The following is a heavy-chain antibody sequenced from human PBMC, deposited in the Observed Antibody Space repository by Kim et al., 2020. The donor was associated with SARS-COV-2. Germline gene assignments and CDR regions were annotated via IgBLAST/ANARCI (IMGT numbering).Heavy chain of an antibody. D-gene: IGHD1-26*01. J-gene: IGHJ3*02. V-gene: IGHV4-59*01. Sequence: SETLSLTCTVSGGSISSYYWSWIRQPPGKGLEWIAYIYYSGSTNYNPSLKSRVTISVDTSKNQFSLKLSSVTAADTAVYYCAREGVGWGLTTRAFDIWGQGTMVTVSS. CDR2: IYYSGST. CDR3: AREGVGWGLTTRAFDI. CDR1: GGSISSYY.